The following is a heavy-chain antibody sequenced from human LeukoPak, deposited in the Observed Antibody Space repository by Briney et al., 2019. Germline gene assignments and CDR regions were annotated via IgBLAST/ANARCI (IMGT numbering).Heavy chain of an antibody. CDR1: GGSFSGYY. D-gene: IGHD6-13*01. CDR3: ARIAGYSRIFDP. V-gene: IGHV4-34*01. Sequence: SETLSLTCAVYGGSFSGYYWSWIRQPPGKGLEWIGEINHSGSTNYNPSLKSRVTISVDTSKNQFSLKLSSVTAADTAVYYCARIAGYSRIFDPWGQGTLVTVSS. J-gene: IGHJ5*02. CDR2: INHSGST.